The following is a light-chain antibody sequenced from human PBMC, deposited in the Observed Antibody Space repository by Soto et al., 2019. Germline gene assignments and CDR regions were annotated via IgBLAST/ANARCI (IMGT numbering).Light chain of an antibody. CDR3: QQYSTYST. Sequence: DIQMTQSPSTLSASVGDRVTITCRASQAISTWLAWFQQKPGRAPKLLIYKASSLETGIPSRFSGSGSGTEFTLTSSSLQPDDFGTYYCQQYSTYSTFGGGTKVEIK. V-gene: IGKV1-5*03. CDR2: KAS. CDR1: QAISTW. J-gene: IGKJ4*01.